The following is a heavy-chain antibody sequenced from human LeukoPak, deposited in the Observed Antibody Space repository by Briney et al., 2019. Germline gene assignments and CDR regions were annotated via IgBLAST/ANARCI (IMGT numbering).Heavy chain of an antibody. Sequence: PGGSLRLSCAASGLTFKNFAMSWVRQAPGKGLEWVAVTSGDEDSTHYADSVRGHFVISTDNSKNTLFLHMNSLRAEDTAVYYCTIDLMTGFSSGWRFGYWGQGTLVTVSS. CDR2: TSGDEDST. CDR3: TIDLMTGFSSGWRFGY. J-gene: IGHJ4*02. CDR1: GLTFKNFA. V-gene: IGHV3-23*01. D-gene: IGHD6-19*01.